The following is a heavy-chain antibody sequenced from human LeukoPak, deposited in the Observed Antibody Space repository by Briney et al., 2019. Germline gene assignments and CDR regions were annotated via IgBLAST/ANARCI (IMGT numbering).Heavy chain of an antibody. CDR2: IYYSGST. Sequence: SETLSLTCTVSGGSISSYYWSWIRQPPGKGLEWIGYIYYSGSTNYNPSLKSRVTLSVDTSKNQFSLKLSSVTAADTAVYYCARGYSYGAPLRYWGQGTLVTVSS. V-gene: IGHV4-59*01. D-gene: IGHD5-18*01. CDR1: GGSISSYY. CDR3: ARGYSYGAPLRY. J-gene: IGHJ4*02.